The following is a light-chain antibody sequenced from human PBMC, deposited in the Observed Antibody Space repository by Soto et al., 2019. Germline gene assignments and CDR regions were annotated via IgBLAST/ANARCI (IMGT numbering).Light chain of an antibody. Sequence: VQMTQSPSTLSGSVGDRVTITCLASQTISSWLAWYQHKPGKAPNLLISAASTLQSGVPSRFSGSGSGTDFTLTISSLQPEDVATYYCQQASTYPLTFGGGTKVDI. J-gene: IGKJ4*01. CDR2: AAS. CDR3: QQASTYPLT. V-gene: IGKV1-12*01. CDR1: QTISSW.